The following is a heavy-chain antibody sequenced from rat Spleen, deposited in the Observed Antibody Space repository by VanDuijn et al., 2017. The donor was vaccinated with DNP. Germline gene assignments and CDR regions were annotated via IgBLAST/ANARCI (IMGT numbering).Heavy chain of an antibody. CDR1: GFTYSNYV. J-gene: IGHJ2*01. V-gene: IGHV5S13*01. CDR3: AKGLGNYGDY. Sequence: EVQLVESGGGLVQPGRSLKLSCAASGFTYSNYVMVWVRQAPTKGLEWVASISTGGGNTYYRDSVKGRFTLSSDNAKNTLYLQMDSLRSEDTATYYCAKGLGNYGDYWGQGVMVTVSS. CDR2: ISTGGGNT. D-gene: IGHD1-11*01.